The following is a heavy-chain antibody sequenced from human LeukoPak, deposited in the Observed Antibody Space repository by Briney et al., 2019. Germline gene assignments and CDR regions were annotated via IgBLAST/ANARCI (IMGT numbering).Heavy chain of an antibody. J-gene: IGHJ4*02. CDR2: ISYDGSNK. Sequence: GGSLRLSCAASGFTFSSYAMHWVRQAPGKGLEWVAVISYDGSNKYYADSVKGRFTISRDNSKNTLYLQMNSLRAEDTAVYYCAKDISSSWYCYWGQGTLVTVSS. CDR3: AKDISSSWYCY. V-gene: IGHV3-30*04. D-gene: IGHD6-13*01. CDR1: GFTFSSYA.